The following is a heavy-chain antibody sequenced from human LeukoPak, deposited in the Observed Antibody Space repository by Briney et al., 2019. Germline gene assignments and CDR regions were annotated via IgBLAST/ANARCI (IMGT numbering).Heavy chain of an antibody. CDR3: ARISSSNWYNERGAFDV. V-gene: IGHV4-4*07. CDR2: IHTSGST. D-gene: IGHD6-13*01. Sequence: SETLSLTCTVSGGSISSYYWNWIRQPAGKGLEWIGRIHTSGSTNYNPSLKSRVTISVDTSKNQFSLKLRSVTAADTAVYYCARISSSNWYNERGAFDVWGQGTMVTVSS. CDR1: GGSISSYY. J-gene: IGHJ3*01.